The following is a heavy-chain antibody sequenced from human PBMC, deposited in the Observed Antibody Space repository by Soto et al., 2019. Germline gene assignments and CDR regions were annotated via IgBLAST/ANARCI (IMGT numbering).Heavy chain of an antibody. Sequence: SETLSLTCTVSVGSISSSSYYLGWIRQPPGKGLEWIGSIYYSWSTYYNPSLKSRVTISVDTSKDQFSLKLSSVTAADTAVYYCARHVYSSGWNLFEYWGQGTMVTVSS. V-gene: IGHV4-39*01. CDR2: IYYSWST. CDR1: VGSISSSSYY. J-gene: IGHJ4*02. CDR3: ARHVYSSGWNLFEY. D-gene: IGHD6-19*01.